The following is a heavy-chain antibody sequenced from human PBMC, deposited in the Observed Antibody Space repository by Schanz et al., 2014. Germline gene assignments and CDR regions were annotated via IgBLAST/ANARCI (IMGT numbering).Heavy chain of an antibody. J-gene: IGHJ4*02. CDR2: ISSTSTYL. CDR3: ARGTPFLCDY. CDR1: GFTFSSYG. D-gene: IGHD3-16*01. Sequence: VQLVESGGGVVQPGRSLRLSCAASGFTFSSYGMHWVRQAPGKGLEWVSSISSTSTYLCYADSVKGRFTISRDSARNSLYLQMSSLRAEDTAVYYCARGTPFLCDYWGQGTLVTVSS. V-gene: IGHV3-21*01.